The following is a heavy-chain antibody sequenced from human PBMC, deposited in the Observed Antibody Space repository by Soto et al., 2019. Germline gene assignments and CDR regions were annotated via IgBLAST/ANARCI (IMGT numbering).Heavy chain of an antibody. CDR2: INHSGST. Sequence: PSETLALTCTVSGDSISSSYWTWIRQPPGTGLEWIGEINHSGSTNYNPSLKSRVTISVDTSKNQFSLKLTSVTAADTAVYYCARDKMTGLFDYWGQGTLVTVSS. CDR3: ARDKMTGLFDY. V-gene: IGHV4-34*01. CDR1: GDSISSSY. J-gene: IGHJ4*02. D-gene: IGHD3-9*01.